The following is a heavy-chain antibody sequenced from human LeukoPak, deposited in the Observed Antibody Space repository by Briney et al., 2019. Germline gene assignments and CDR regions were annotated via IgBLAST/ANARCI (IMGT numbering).Heavy chain of an antibody. J-gene: IGHJ4*02. V-gene: IGHV3-33*01. CDR1: GFTFSSYG. Sequence: GGSLRLSCAASGFTFSSYGMHWVRQAPGKGLGWVAVIWYDGSNKYYADSVKGRFTISRDNSKNTLYLQMNSLRAEDTAVYYCARDHKPYSSSWYVLGYWGQGTLVTVSS. CDR3: ARDHKPYSSSWYVLGY. D-gene: IGHD6-13*01. CDR2: IWYDGSNK.